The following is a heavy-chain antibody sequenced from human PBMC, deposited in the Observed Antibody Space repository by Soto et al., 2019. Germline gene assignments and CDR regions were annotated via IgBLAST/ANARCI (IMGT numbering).Heavy chain of an antibody. CDR1: GGTFSSYA. CDR2: IIPIFGTA. CDR3: AESPTSAMGVFDY. V-gene: IGHV1-69*13. Sequence: SVNVSCKASGGTFSSYAISWVRQAPGQGLEWMGGIIPIFGTANYAQKFQGRVTITADESTSTAYMELSSLRSEDTAVYYCAESPTSAMGVFDYWGRGTLVTVSS. J-gene: IGHJ4*02. D-gene: IGHD5-18*01.